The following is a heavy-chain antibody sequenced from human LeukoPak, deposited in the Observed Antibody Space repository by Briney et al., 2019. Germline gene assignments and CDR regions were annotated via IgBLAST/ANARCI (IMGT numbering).Heavy chain of an antibody. CDR1: GFTFRSYE. CDR2: ISSSGSTI. CDR3: TRDSNVLLWFGESRHAFDI. Sequence: GGSLRLSCAASGFTFRSYEMNWVRQAPGKGLEWVSYISSSGSTIYYADSVKGRFTISRDNAKNSLYLQMNSLRAEDRAVYYCTRDSNVLLWFGESRHAFDIWGQGTMVTVSS. J-gene: IGHJ3*02. V-gene: IGHV3-48*03. D-gene: IGHD3-10*01.